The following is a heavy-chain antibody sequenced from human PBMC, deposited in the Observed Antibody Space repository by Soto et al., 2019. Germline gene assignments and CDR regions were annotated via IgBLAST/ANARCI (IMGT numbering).Heavy chain of an antibody. CDR3: ARSLLTSSWYAGS. CDR1: GGSISNNNC. Sequence: SETLSLTCAVSGGSISNNNCWNWVRQPPGKGLEWIGEIYHSGTANYNPSLKSRVTISVDKSNNQFSLKLTSVTAADTAVYYCARSLLTSSWYAGSWGQGTLVTVSS. J-gene: IGHJ5*02. D-gene: IGHD6-13*01. CDR2: IYHSGTA. V-gene: IGHV4-4*02.